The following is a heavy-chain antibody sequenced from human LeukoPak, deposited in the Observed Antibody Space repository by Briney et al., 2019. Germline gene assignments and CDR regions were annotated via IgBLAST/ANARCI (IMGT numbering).Heavy chain of an antibody. CDR1: GGSISSYY. CDR3: ARDSTHCDILTGYYHTGLFDY. V-gene: IGHV4-4*07. D-gene: IGHD3-9*01. Sequence: SETLSLTCTVSGGSISSYYWSWIRQPAGKGLEWIGRIYTSGSTNYNPSLKSRVTMSVDTSKNQFSLKLSSVTAADTAVYYCARDSTHCDILTGYYHTGLFDYWGQGTLVTVSS. J-gene: IGHJ4*02. CDR2: IYTSGST.